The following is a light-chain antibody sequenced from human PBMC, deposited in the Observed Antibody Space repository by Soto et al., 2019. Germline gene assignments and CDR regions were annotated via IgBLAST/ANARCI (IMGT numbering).Light chain of an antibody. Sequence: DIQLTQSPSFLSASVGDRVTITCRASQGISTYLAWYQQKPGKAPKLLIYGASTLQCGVPSRFSGSGSGTEFSLTISILQPEDYANYSCQQLNSYLGTFGQGTKVAIK. CDR1: QGISTY. V-gene: IGKV1-9*01. CDR2: GAS. J-gene: IGKJ1*01. CDR3: QQLNSYLGT.